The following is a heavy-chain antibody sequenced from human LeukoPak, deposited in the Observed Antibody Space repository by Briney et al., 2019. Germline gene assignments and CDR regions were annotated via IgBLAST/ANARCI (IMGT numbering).Heavy chain of an antibody. V-gene: IGHV3-21*01. D-gene: IGHD3-16*02. CDR1: GFTVSSLP. Sequence: GGPLRLSCAASGFTVSSLPMHWVPQAPGKGLEGLSYSASRSVTYYCADSVRGGFTISRESAMNAVAVHINSLSAEDTAVYYCVVQITYGELSDPDFWGQGILVTVSS. CDR2: SASRSVT. J-gene: IGHJ4*02. CDR3: VVQITYGELSDPDF.